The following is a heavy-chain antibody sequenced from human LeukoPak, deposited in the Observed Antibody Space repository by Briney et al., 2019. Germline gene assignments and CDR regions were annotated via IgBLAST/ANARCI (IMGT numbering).Heavy chain of an antibody. J-gene: IGHJ3*02. CDR2: IYYSRNT. CDR1: GYPISSNNW. Sequence: SETLSLTCAVSGYPISSNNWWAWIRQPPGKGLEWIGYIYYSRNTYYNPYNPSLTSRVTMSVDTSKNQFSLKLDSVTEIDTAMYYCARNQAVAANRGAFDIWGQGTMVTVSS. V-gene: IGHV4-28*01. D-gene: IGHD6-19*01. CDR3: ARNQAVAANRGAFDI.